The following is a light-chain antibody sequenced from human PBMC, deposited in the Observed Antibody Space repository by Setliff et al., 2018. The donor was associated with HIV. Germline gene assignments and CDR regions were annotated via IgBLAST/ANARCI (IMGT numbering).Light chain of an antibody. CDR3: ASYAGDGVHDIYV. CDR2: ELS. V-gene: IGLV2-8*01. CDR1: SSDIGSHNH. Sequence: QSALTQPPSASGSPGQSVAISCTGTSSDIGSHNHVSWYPQYPGKAPKLMIYELSQRPSGVPDRFSGSKSGNTASLTVSGLQAEDEADYYCASYAGDGVHDIYVFGTGTKVTV. J-gene: IGLJ1*01.